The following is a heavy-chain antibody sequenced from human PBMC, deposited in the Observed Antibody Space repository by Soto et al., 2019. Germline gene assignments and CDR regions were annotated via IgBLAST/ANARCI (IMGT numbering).Heavy chain of an antibody. CDR1: GFTFSNAW. Sequence: EVQLVESGGGLVKPGGSLRLSCAASGFTFSNAWMNWVRQAPGKGLEWVGRIKSKTDGGTTDYAAPVKGRFTISRDDSKNTLYLQMNSLKTEDTAVYYCTSHSYGYFSTDCWGQGTLVTVSS. CDR3: TSHSYGYFSTDC. D-gene: IGHD5-18*01. CDR2: IKSKTDGGTT. V-gene: IGHV3-15*07. J-gene: IGHJ4*02.